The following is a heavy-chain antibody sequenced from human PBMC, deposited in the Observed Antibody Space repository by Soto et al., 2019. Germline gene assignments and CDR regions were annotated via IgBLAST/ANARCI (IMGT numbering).Heavy chain of an antibody. V-gene: IGHV1-2*04. CDR1: GYTFTGYY. CDR3: ARDGTWDFDRYYYGMDV. CDR2: INPNSGGT. D-gene: IGHD3-9*01. J-gene: IGHJ6*02. Sequence: QVQLVQSGAEVKKPGASVKVSCKASGYTFTGYYMHWVRQAPGQGLEWMGWINPNSGGTNYAQTFHGSFTMTRDTSISTAYMELSRLSSDDTAVYYCARDGTWDFDRYYYGMDVWGHGTTVTVSS.